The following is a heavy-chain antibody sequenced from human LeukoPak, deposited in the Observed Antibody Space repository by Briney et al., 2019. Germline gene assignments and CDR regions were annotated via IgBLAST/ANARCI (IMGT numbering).Heavy chain of an antibody. D-gene: IGHD6-6*01. CDR2: ISYDGPNK. CDR1: GFTFGDYA. Sequence: GGSLRLSCTASGFTFGDYAMSWFRQAPGKGLEWVAVISYDGPNKYYADSVKGRFTISRDNSKNTLYLQMNSLRAEDTAVYYCAKTLIEYSVSSCYFDYWGQGTLVTVSS. V-gene: IGHV3-30*04. J-gene: IGHJ4*02. CDR3: AKTLIEYSVSSCYFDY.